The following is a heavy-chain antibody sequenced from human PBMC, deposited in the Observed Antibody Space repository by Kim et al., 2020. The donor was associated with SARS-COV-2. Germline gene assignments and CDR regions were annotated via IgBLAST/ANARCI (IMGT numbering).Heavy chain of an antibody. CDR3: ARDGDYYDSSGYKVRDYFDY. Sequence: SETLSLTCTVSGGSISSGGYYWSWIRQHPGKGLEWIGYIYYSGSTYYNPSLKSRVTISVDTSKNQFSLKLSSVTTADTAVYYCARDGDYYDSSGYKVRDYFDYWGQGTLVTVSS. J-gene: IGHJ4*02. D-gene: IGHD3-22*01. CDR1: GGSISSGGYY. V-gene: IGHV4-31*03. CDR2: IYYSGST.